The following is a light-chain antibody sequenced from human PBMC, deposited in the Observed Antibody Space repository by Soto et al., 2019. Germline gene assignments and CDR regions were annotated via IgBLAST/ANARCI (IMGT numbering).Light chain of an antibody. J-gene: IGLJ2*01. CDR1: SSDVGAFNF. CDR2: EVT. V-gene: IGLV2-8*01. Sequence: QSALTQPPSASGSPGQSVTISCTGTSSDVGAFNFVSWYQQPPGKAPKLVIYEVTKLPSGVPDRFSGSKSGDTASLTVSGLQPEDEAHYFCSSYAGSNKGVLFGGGTKVTVL. CDR3: SSYAGSNKGVL.